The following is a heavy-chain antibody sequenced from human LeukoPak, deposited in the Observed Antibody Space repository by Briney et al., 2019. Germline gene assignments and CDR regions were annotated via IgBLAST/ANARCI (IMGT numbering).Heavy chain of an antibody. V-gene: IGHV4-61*08. CDR2: IYYTGST. J-gene: IGHJ4*02. CDR1: GGSVSSGDYY. D-gene: IGHD6-19*01. CDR3: ARGISSGWSRAVGY. Sequence: KPSETLSLTCTVSGGSVSSGDYYWSWIRQPPGRGLEWIGYIYYTGSTNYNPSLKSRVTISVDTSKNQFSLELSSVTAADTAVYYCARGISSGWSRAVGYWGQGTLVTVSS.